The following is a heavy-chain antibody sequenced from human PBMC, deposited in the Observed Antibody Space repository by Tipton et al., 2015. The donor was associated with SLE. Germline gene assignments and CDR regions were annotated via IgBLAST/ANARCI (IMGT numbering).Heavy chain of an antibody. CDR2: ISSGSTK. CDR1: GFTFSDYY. CDR3: ATNRDGDYFDY. V-gene: IGHV3-11*04. J-gene: IGHJ4*02. D-gene: IGHD5-24*01. Sequence: SLRLSCAASGFTFSDYYMIWIRQAPGKGLEWVSYISSGSTKHYADSVKGRFTISRDNAKNSLYLQMNSLRAEDTAVYYCATNRDGDYFDYRGQGTLVTVSS.